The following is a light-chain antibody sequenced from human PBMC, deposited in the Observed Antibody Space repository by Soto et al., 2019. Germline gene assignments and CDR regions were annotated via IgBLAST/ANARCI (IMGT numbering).Light chain of an antibody. V-gene: IGKV3-20*01. CDR3: LDYGSSTFT. Sequence: ETVLTQSPGTLSLSPGERTTLSCRASQSVGSDYLAWYQQKPGQAPRLLIYGASSRAAGIPDRFSGSGSGADFTLPIRRLEPEDFGVYYCLDYGSSTFTFGPGTKVDIK. J-gene: IGKJ3*01. CDR1: QSVGSDY. CDR2: GAS.